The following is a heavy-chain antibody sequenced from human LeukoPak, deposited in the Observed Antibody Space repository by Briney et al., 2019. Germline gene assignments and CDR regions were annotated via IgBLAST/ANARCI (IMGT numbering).Heavy chain of an antibody. D-gene: IGHD3-3*01. CDR1: VGSITSGGYY. J-gene: IGHJ5*02. CDR3: ARDPARESFGVVISNWFDP. CDR2: IYYSGTT. Sequence: SETLSLTRTVSVGSITSGGYYWSWIRQHPGKGLEWFVYIYYSGTTYYIPSLKSRVTISLDTSKNQFSLKLSSVTAADTAVYYCARDPARESFGVVISNWFDPWGQGTLVTVSS. V-gene: IGHV4-31*03.